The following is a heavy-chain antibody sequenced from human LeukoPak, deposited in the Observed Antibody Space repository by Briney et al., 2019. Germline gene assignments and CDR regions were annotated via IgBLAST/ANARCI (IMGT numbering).Heavy chain of an antibody. D-gene: IGHD5-12*01. CDR1: GGSISSYY. Sequence: ASETLSLTCTVSGGSISSYYWSWIRQPPGKGLEWIGYIYYSGSTNYNPSLKSRVTISVDTSKNQFSLKLSSVTAADTAVYYCARTLIVATITDAFDIWGQGTMVTVSS. J-gene: IGHJ3*02. CDR3: ARTLIVATITDAFDI. V-gene: IGHV4-59*08. CDR2: IYYSGST.